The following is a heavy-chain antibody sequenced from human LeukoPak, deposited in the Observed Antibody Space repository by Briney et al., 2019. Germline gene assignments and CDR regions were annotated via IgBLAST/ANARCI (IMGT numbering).Heavy chain of an antibody. V-gene: IGHV4-34*01. CDR1: GGSISSYY. D-gene: IGHD6-13*01. CDR2: INHSGST. Sequence: PSETLSLTCTVSGGSISSYYWSWIRQPPGKGLEWIGEINHSGSTNYNPSLKSRVTISVDTSKNQFSLKLSSVTAADTAVYYCAREGVNSSSFEDWGQGTLVTVSS. J-gene: IGHJ4*02. CDR3: AREGVNSSSFED.